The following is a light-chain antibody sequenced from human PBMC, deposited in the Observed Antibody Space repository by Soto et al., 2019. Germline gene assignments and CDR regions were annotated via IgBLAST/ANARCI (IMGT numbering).Light chain of an antibody. J-gene: IGLJ3*02. CDR2: GTS. Sequence: QSVLTQPPSVSGAPGQRVTISCTGSSSNIGAGYDVHWYQQLPGTAPKLLIYGTSNRPSGVPDRFSGSKSGTSASLAITGLQAEYGADYYCQSYDSSLSGWVFGGGTKVTVL. V-gene: IGLV1-40*01. CDR3: QSYDSSLSGWV. CDR1: SSNIGAGYD.